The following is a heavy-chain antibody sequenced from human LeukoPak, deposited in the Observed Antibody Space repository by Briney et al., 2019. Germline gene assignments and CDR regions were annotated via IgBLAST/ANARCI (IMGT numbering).Heavy chain of an antibody. CDR2: ISAYNGNT. D-gene: IGHD5-18*01. V-gene: IGHV1-18*01. Sequence: ASVKVSCKASGYTFTGYGISWVRQAPGQGLEWMGWISAYNGNTNYAQKLQGRVTMTTDTSTNTAFMELRSLRSDDTAVYYCARVWGRGYSSPGDYWGQGTLVTVSS. CDR1: GYTFTGYG. CDR3: ARVWGRGYSSPGDY. J-gene: IGHJ4*02.